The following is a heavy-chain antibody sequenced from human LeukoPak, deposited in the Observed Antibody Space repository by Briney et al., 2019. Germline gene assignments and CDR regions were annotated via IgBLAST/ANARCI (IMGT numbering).Heavy chain of an antibody. D-gene: IGHD5-24*01. Sequence: SETLSLTCTVSGGSISSYYWSWIRQPPGKGLEWIGYIYYSGSTNYNPSLKSRVTISVDTSKNQFSLKLSSVTAADTAVYYCARANLRDGYNYYYYGMDVWGQGTTVTVSS. J-gene: IGHJ6*02. CDR1: GGSISSYY. V-gene: IGHV4-59*08. CDR3: ARANLRDGYNYYYYGMDV. CDR2: IYYSGST.